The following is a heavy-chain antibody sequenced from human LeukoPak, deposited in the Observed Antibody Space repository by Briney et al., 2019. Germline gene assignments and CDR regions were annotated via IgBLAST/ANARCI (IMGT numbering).Heavy chain of an antibody. V-gene: IGHV3-11*01. CDR1: GFTFSDYY. J-gene: IGHJ4*02. Sequence: GGSLRLSCAASGFTFSDYYMSWIRQAPGKGLEWVSYISSSGSTIYYADSVKGRFTISRDNAKNSLYLQMNSLRAEDTAVYYCARSPAWSGDPMGYFDYWGQGTLVTVSS. CDR2: ISSSGSTI. CDR3: ARSPAWSGDPMGYFDY. D-gene: IGHD3-10*01.